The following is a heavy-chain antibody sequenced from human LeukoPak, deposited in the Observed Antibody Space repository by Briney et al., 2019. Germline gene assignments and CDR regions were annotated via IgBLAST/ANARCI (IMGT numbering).Heavy chain of an antibody. Sequence: SETLSLTCTVSGGSISSSSYYWGWIRQPPGKGLEWIGSIYYSGSTYYNPSLKSRVTISVDRSKNQFSLKLSSVTAADTAVYYCARDLGFRALGYWGQGTLVTVSS. J-gene: IGHJ4*02. V-gene: IGHV4-39*07. CDR2: IYYSGST. D-gene: IGHD3-3*01. CDR3: ARDLGFRALGY. CDR1: GGSISSSSYY.